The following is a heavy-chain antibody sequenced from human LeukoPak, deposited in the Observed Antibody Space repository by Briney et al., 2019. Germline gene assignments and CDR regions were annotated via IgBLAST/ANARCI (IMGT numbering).Heavy chain of an antibody. CDR1: GFTVSSNY. D-gene: IGHD6-19*01. CDR2: IYSGGST. V-gene: IGHV3-53*01. J-gene: IGHJ4*02. Sequence: PGGSLRLSCAASGFTVSSNYMSWVRQAPGKGLEWVSVIYSGGSTYYADSVKGRFTISRDNSKNTLYLQMSSLRAEDTAVYYCARERSSGWVDYFDYWGQGTLVTVSS. CDR3: ARERSSGWVDYFDY.